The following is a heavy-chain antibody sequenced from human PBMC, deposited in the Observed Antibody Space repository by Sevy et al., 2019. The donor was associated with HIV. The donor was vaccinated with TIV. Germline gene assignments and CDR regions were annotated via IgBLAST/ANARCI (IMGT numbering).Heavy chain of an antibody. V-gene: IGHV3-7*01. D-gene: IGHD3-10*01. J-gene: IGHJ6*02. Sequence: GGSLRLSCAASGFTFSSYWMSWVGQAPGKGLEWVANIKQDGSEKYYVDSVKGRFTISRENAKNSLYLEMNSLRAEDTAVYYCARDRMVRGVINVYYYGMDVWGQGTTVTVSS. CDR2: IKQDGSEK. CDR1: GFTFSSYW. CDR3: ARDRMVRGVINVYYYGMDV.